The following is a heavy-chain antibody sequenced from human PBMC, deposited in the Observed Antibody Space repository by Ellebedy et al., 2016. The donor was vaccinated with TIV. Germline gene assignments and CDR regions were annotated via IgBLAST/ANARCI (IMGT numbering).Heavy chain of an antibody. CDR2: FDPEDGET. CDR1: GYTFTGYY. Sequence: AASVKVSCKASGYTFTGYYMHWVRQAPGKGLEWMGGFDPEDGETIYAQKFQGRVTMTEDTSTDTAYMELSSLRSEDTAVYYCATGVLLWFDYWGQGTLVTVSS. CDR3: ATGVLLWFDY. V-gene: IGHV1-24*01. J-gene: IGHJ5*01. D-gene: IGHD3-10*01.